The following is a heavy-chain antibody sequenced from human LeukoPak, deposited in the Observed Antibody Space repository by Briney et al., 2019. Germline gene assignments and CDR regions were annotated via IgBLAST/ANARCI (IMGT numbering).Heavy chain of an antibody. Sequence: PSETLSLTCTVSSASIRSSDYYWGWIRQPPGKGLEWIATIHDSGNTYYNPSLNSRVTISLDTSKNQFSLRLFSVTAADTAVYYCARGRYNDGVYSKTDFDYWGQGTLVTVSA. CDR3: ARGRYNDGVYSKTDFDY. V-gene: IGHV4-39*07. CDR2: IHDSGNT. D-gene: IGHD2-8*01. J-gene: IGHJ4*02. CDR1: SASIRSSDYY.